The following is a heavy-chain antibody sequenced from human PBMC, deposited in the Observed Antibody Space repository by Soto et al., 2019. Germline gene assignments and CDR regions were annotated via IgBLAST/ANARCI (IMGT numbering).Heavy chain of an antibody. J-gene: IGHJ6*03. CDR3: AKDEGPYDFWSGYPFGYYYMDV. Sequence: QVQLVESGGGVVQPGRSLRLSCAASGFTFSSYGMHWVRQAPGKGLEWVAVISYAGSNKYYADSVKGRFTISRDNSKNTLYLQMNSLRAEDTAVYYCAKDEGPYDFWSGYPFGYYYMDVWGKGTTVTVSS. V-gene: IGHV3-30*18. CDR2: ISYAGSNK. CDR1: GFTFSSYG. D-gene: IGHD3-3*01.